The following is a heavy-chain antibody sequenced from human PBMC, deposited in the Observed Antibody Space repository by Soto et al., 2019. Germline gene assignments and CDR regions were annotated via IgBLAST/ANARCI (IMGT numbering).Heavy chain of an antibody. CDR1: GYSCTNYY. CDR3: AISYPLGSGYSYYGMDV. CDR2: INPGDSDA. D-gene: IGHD3-16*01. Sequence: GESLKISCKGSGYSCTNYYIAWVRQLTGKCLEWMGIINPGDSDARYNPSFQGQVTMSADKSISTAYLQWSSLQASDTAMYYCAISYPLGSGYSYYGMDVWGEGTTVTVS. V-gene: IGHV5-51*01. J-gene: IGHJ6*02.